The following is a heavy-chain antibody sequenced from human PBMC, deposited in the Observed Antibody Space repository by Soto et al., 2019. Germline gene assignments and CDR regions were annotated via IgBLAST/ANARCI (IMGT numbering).Heavy chain of an antibody. D-gene: IGHD6-19*01. Sequence: GGSLRLSCAASGFTFCSYAIHWVRQAPGKGLEWVAAISYDGSNKYYADSGKGRFTISRDNSKNTLYLQMNSLRAEDTAVYYCARDRADGYFDYWGQGTLVTVST. V-gene: IGHV3-30-3*01. CDR3: ARDRADGYFDY. J-gene: IGHJ4*02. CDR2: ISYDGSNK. CDR1: GFTFCSYA.